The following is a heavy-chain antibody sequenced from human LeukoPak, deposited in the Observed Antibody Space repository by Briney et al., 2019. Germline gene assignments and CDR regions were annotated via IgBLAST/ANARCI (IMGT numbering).Heavy chain of an antibody. CDR1: GFTFSSYA. CDR2: ISGASGTT. D-gene: IGHD2-21*02. V-gene: IGHV3-23*01. Sequence: GGSLRLSCADPGFTFSSYAMTWVRQAPRKGMQWVLTISGASGTTYYADSVKGRFAISRDNSKNTLYLQMNSLGAEDTAVYYCAVYCSGGCYSGLVWGQGTLVTVSS. CDR3: AVYCSGGCYSGLV. J-gene: IGHJ4*02.